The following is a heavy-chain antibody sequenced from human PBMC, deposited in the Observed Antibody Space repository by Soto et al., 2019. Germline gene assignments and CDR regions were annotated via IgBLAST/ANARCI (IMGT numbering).Heavy chain of an antibody. CDR2: ISSGSSTI. D-gene: IGHD1-26*01. CDR3: ARGWGSGSYYA. J-gene: IGHJ5*02. V-gene: IGHV3-48*02. CDR1: GFTFSICG. Sequence: EVQLVESGGGLVQPGGSLRLSCTASGFTFSICGMNWVRQAPGKGLEWISYISSGSSTIYYADSVKGRFTISRDNAKNSLCLQMDSLRDDDTAMYYCARGWGSGSYYAWGQGTLVTVSS.